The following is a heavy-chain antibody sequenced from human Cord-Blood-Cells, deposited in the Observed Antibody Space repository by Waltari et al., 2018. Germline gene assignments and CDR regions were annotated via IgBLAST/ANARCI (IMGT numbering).Heavy chain of an antibody. CDR2: IKQDGIEK. CDR1: GFTFSSYW. Sequence: EVQLVESGGVSVQPGGSLRLSCAASGFTFSSYWMSCVRQAPGKGLEWVVKIKQDGIEKYYWDSVKGRFTISRDNAKNSLYLQMNSLIAEDTAVYYCARETLGTYYFDYWGQGTLVTVSS. D-gene: IGHD7-27*01. V-gene: IGHV3-7*01. CDR3: ARETLGTYYFDY. J-gene: IGHJ4*02.